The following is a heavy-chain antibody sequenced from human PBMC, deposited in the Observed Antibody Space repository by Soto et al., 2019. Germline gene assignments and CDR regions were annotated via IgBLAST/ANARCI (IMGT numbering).Heavy chain of an antibody. J-gene: IGHJ4*02. D-gene: IGHD1-26*01. Sequence: PSETLSLTCAVSGGSFTSNNWWTWVRQPPGQGLEWIGEIYRTGSTNYNPSLKSRVTISLDKSENQFSLKVASLTAADTAMYYCARHHVRGRTIAGAAEFWGQGTLVTVSS. V-gene: IGHV4-4*02. CDR2: IYRTGST. CDR3: ARHHVRGRTIAGAAEF. CDR1: GGSFTSNNW.